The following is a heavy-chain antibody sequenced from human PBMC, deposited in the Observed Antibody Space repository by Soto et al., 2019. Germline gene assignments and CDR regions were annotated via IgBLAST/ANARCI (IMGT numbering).Heavy chain of an antibody. CDR1: GWSFRGYG. V-gene: IGHV4-34*01. J-gene: IGHJ5*01. D-gene: IGHD4-17*01. CDR3: ARVFTTVGPNWFDS. CDR2: INHSGST. Sequence: PSETLSLTKTFSGWSFRGYGWSWIRTPPGKGLEWIGEINHSGSTNYNPSLKSRVTISVDTSKNQFSLKLSSVTAADTAVYYCARVFTTVGPNWFDSWGQGTLVTGSS.